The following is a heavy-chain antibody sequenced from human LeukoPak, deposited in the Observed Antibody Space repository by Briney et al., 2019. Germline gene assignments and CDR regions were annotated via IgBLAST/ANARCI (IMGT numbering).Heavy chain of an antibody. V-gene: IGHV4-34*01. CDR1: GGSFSGYY. CDR3: ARVHRGYSSSWPRFDY. Sequence: SETLSLTCAVYGGSFSGYYWSWIRQPPGKGLDGIGEINHSGSTNYNPSLKSRVTISVDTSKNQFSLKLSSVTAADTAVYYCARVHRGYSSSWPRFDYWGQGTLVTVSS. J-gene: IGHJ4*02. CDR2: INHSGST. D-gene: IGHD6-13*01.